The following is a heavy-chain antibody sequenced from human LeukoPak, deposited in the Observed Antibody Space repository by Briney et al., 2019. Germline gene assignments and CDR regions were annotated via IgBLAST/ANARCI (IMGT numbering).Heavy chain of an antibody. Sequence: GGSLRLSCAASGFTFSSYGMHWVRQAPGKGLERVAFIRYDGSNKYYADSVKGRFTISRDNSKNTLYLQMNSLRAEDTAVYYCAKDRTHAEYFQHWGQGTLVTVSS. CDR1: GFTFSSYG. V-gene: IGHV3-30*02. J-gene: IGHJ1*01. CDR3: AKDRTHAEYFQH. CDR2: IRYDGSNK.